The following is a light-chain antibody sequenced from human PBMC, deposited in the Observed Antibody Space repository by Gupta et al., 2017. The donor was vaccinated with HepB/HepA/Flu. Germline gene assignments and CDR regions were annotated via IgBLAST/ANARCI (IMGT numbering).Light chain of an antibody. CDR3: MQALQTPRT. CDR2: LGS. Sequence: DIVMTQSPLSLSVTPGEPASISCRSSQSLLHSIGYKYLDWFLQKPGQSPQLLIYLGSYRASGVPDRFSGGGSGTDFTLKISRVEAEDVGMYYCMQALQTPRTFGGGTKVEIK. V-gene: IGKV2-28*01. J-gene: IGKJ4*01. CDR1: QSLLHSIGYKY.